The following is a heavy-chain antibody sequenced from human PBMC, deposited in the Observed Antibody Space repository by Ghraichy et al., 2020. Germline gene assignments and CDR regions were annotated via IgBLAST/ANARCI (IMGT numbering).Heavy chain of an antibody. J-gene: IGHJ6*02. V-gene: IGHV3-23*01. CDR3: AKVSLPYDFWSGYHPKAYYYYYGMDV. Sequence: GESLNISCAASGFTFSSYAMSWVRQAPGKGLEWVSAISGSGGSTYYADSVKGRFTISRDNSKNTLYLQMNSLRAEDTAVYYCAKVSLPYDFWSGYHPKAYYYYYGMDVWGQGTTVTVSS. D-gene: IGHD3-3*01. CDR1: GFTFSSYA. CDR2: ISGSGGST.